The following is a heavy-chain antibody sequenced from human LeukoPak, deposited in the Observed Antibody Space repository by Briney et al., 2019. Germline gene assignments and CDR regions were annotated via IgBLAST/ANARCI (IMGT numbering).Heavy chain of an antibody. J-gene: IGHJ4*02. CDR2: FSGSGGST. V-gene: IGHV3-23*01. CDR3: VRGIEY. Sequence: GGSLRLSCAASGFTFSSYAMSWVRQAPGKGLEWVSAFSGSGGSTYYADSVKGRFTISRDNAKNSLFLQMNSLRAEDTAVYYCVRGIEYWGQGTLVTVSS. CDR1: GFTFSSYA.